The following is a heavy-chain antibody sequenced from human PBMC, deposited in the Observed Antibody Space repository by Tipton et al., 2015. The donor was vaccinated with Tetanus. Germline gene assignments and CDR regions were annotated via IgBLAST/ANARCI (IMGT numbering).Heavy chain of an antibody. D-gene: IGHD6-19*01. CDR3: AILPKHWLAPRGAP. CDR1: GGSVNSGTYY. J-gene: IGHJ5*02. Sequence: TLSLTCSVSGGSVNSGTYYWSWIRQPPGKGLEWLGDIYYGGATQYNPSLDSRVTISMDTSKNQVSLRLTSVTAADTAVYYCAILPKHWLAPRGAPWGQGILVTVSS. V-gene: IGHV4-61*01. CDR2: IYYGGAT.